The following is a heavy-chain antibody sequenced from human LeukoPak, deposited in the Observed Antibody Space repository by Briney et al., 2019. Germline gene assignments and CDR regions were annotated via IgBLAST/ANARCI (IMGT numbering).Heavy chain of an antibody. CDR1: GFTFSNAW. CDR2: IKSKTDGGTT. D-gene: IGHD2-2*01. J-gene: IGHJ4*02. CDR3: TTEGYCSSTSCYRDY. Sequence: GGSLRLSCAASGFTFSNAWMSWVRQAPGKGLEWVGRIKSKTDGGTTDYAAPVKGRFIISRDDSKNTLYLQMNSLKTEDTAVYYCTTEGYCSSTSCYRDYWGQGTLVTVSS. V-gene: IGHV3-15*01.